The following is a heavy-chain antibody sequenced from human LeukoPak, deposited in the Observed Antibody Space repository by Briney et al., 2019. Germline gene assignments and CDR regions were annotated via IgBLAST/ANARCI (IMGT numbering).Heavy chain of an antibody. V-gene: IGHV3-33*01. J-gene: IGHJ4*02. Sequence: GRSLRLSCAASGFILSDCGMHWVRQAPDKGLEWVALIWEDGGDKYYSDYVKGRFTISRDNSKNTLDLQMNSLSAEDTAIYYCVRDGLDGTPYRGNFDYWGQGTLVTVST. CDR3: VRDGLDGTPYRGNFDY. CDR2: IWEDGGDK. D-gene: IGHD1-1*01. CDR1: GFILSDCG.